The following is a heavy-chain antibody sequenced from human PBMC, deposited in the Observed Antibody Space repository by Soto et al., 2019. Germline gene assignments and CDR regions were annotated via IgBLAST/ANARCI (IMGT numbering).Heavy chain of an antibody. V-gene: IGHV4-59*01. CDR3: ARISSVDPYGYVNGGLDV. Sequence: PSETLSLTCSVSGGSIRSYYWSWIRQSPEKGLEWIGYFYHSGNSNYNPSLKSRVTISVDTSKNQLSLSLRSVTAAATAVYFCARISSVDPYGYVNGGLDVWGQGTTVTVSS. D-gene: IGHD5-18*01. CDR1: GGSIRSYY. J-gene: IGHJ6*02. CDR2: FYHSGNS.